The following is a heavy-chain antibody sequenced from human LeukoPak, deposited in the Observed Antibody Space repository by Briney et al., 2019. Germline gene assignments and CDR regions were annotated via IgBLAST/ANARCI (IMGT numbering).Heavy chain of an antibody. CDR2: IYYSGST. CDR1: GGSISSYY. CDR3: ARLGVSAALIDY. V-gene: IGHV4-59*12. J-gene: IGHJ4*02. D-gene: IGHD6-13*01. Sequence: SETLSLTCTVSGGSISSYYWSWIRQPPGKGLEWIGYIYYSGSTNYNPSLKSRVTISVDTSKNQFSLKLSSVTAADTAVYYCARLGVSAALIDYWGQGTLVTVSS.